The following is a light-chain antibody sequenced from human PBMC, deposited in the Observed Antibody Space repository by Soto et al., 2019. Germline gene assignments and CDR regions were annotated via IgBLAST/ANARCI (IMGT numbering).Light chain of an antibody. CDR3: QQSNSSPYT. CDR2: GAS. V-gene: IGKV1-39*01. CDR1: KSISSY. Sequence: DIQMTQSPSSLSASVGDRVNITCRASKSISSYLNWYQHKPGTAPKLLIYGASRLQSGVPSRFTGSGSRTDFTHIINSLQPEDFATYFCQQSNSSPYTFGQGTRLEIK. J-gene: IGKJ2*01.